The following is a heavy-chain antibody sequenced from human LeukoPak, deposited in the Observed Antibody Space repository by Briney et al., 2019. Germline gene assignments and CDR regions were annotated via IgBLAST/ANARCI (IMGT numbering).Heavy chain of an antibody. D-gene: IGHD3-10*01. CDR2: IYYSGST. CDR3: ARLGPFDYYYMDV. CDR1: GGSISSYY. J-gene: IGHJ6*03. V-gene: IGHV4-59*01. Sequence: SETLSLTCTVSGGSISSYYWSWIRQPPGKGLEWIGHIYYSGSTNYNPSLKSRVTISVDTSKNQFSLKLSSVTAADTAVYYCARLGPFDYYYMDVWGKGTTVTVSS.